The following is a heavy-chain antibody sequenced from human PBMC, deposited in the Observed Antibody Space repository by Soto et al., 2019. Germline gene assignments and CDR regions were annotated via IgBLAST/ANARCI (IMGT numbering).Heavy chain of an antibody. D-gene: IGHD2-15*01. CDR1: GLTFSNYW. J-gene: IGHJ3*02. Sequence: PGGSLRLSCAASGLTFSNYWMHWVRQAPGKGLVWVSRINSDGSSTTYADSVKGRFTISRDNAKNTLYLQMISLRDADTAVYYCAREEAENAFDIWGQGTLVTVSS. CDR3: AREEAENAFDI. CDR2: INSDGSST. V-gene: IGHV3-74*01.